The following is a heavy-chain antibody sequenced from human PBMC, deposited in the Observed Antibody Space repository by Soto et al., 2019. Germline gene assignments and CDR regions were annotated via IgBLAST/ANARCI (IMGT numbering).Heavy chain of an antibody. Sequence: EVQLLESGGGLIQPGGSLRLSCAASGFTFSTYGMSWVRQAPGKGLEWVSSIRGGGGGTDYAYYADSVKGRFIISRDNSRNTLYLQVNSLRVEDTALYYCATILGLIDPFESWGQGTLVTVSS. CDR3: ATILGLIDPFES. CDR1: GFTFSTYG. V-gene: IGHV3-23*01. J-gene: IGHJ4*02. D-gene: IGHD3-3*01. CDR2: IRGGGGGTDYA.